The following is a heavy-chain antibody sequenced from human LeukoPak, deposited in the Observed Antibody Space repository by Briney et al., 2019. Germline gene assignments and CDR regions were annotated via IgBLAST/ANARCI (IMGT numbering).Heavy chain of an antibody. CDR3: AKATLDGYNYGPWDY. V-gene: IGHV3-23*01. J-gene: IGHJ4*02. CDR1: RFTFSSYA. CDR2: ISGSGGST. D-gene: IGHD5-24*01. Sequence: GGSLRLSCAASRFTFSSYAMSWVRQAPGKGLEWVSIISGSGGSTYYADSVKGRFTISRDNSKNTLYLQMNSLRAEDTAVYYCAKATLDGYNYGPWDYWGQGTLVTVSS.